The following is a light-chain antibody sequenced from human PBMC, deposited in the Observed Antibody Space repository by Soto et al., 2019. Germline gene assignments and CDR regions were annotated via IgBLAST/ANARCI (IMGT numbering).Light chain of an antibody. Sequence: EVVLTQSPGTLSLSPGERATLSCRASQRISNNLAWYQQKAGQAPRLLIYGASTRATGIPDRFSGSGSGTDFTLTISRLEPEDFAVYYCQQYGSSGTFGQGTKVDIK. V-gene: IGKV3-20*01. CDR2: GAS. CDR1: QRISNN. CDR3: QQYGSSGT. J-gene: IGKJ1*01.